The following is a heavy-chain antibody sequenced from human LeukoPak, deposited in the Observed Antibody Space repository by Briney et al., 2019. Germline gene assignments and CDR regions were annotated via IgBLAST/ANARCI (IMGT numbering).Heavy chain of an antibody. D-gene: IGHD3-10*01. CDR1: GYTFTSYG. CDR2: IIPILGIA. CDR3: ARDSDSHLWFGSQDDEIIYYYYGMDA. J-gene: IGHJ6*02. Sequence: AASVKVSCKASGYTFTSYGISWVRQAPGQGLEWMGRIIPILGIANYAQKFQGRVTITADKSTSTAYMELSSLRSEDTAVYYCARDSDSHLWFGSQDDEIIYYYYGMDAWGQGTTVTVSS. V-gene: IGHV1-69*04.